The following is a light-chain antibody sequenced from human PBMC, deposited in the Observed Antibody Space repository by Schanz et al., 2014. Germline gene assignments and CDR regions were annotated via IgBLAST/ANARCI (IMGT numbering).Light chain of an antibody. J-gene: IGLJ3*02. CDR2: SNN. V-gene: IGLV1-44*01. Sequence: QSVLTQPPSVSGAPGQRVTISCTGSSSNIGSNTVSWYQQLPGTAPKLLIYSNNQRPSGVPDRFSGSKSGTSASLAISGLQSEDEADYYCAAWDDSLNGRVFGGGTKLTVL. CDR1: SSNIGSNT. CDR3: AAWDDSLNGRV.